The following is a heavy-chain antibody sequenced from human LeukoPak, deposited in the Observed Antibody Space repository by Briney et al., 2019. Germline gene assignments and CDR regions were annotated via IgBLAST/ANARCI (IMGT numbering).Heavy chain of an antibody. V-gene: IGHV4-59*01. D-gene: IGHD3-9*01. Sequence: SETLSLTCTVSGGSISGYFWSCIRQPPGKGLEWIGYIYYSGSTNYNPSLESRVTMSVDTSKNQFSLKLASVTAADTAVYYCAREGYYDILAGHYHNWFDPWGQGTLVTVSS. CDR1: GGSISGYF. CDR3: AREGYYDILAGHYHNWFDP. CDR2: IYYSGST. J-gene: IGHJ5*02.